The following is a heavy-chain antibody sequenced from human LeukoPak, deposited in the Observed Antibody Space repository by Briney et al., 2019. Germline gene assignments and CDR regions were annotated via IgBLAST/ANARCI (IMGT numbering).Heavy chain of an antibody. Sequence: PGGSLRLSCAASGFIFRNYWMHWVRQAPGMGLVWVSRINTDTTTTDYADSVKGRFTISRDNDKNTLYLQMNSLRAEDTAVYYCAREDLNEGFDRWGQGTLVTVSS. CDR1: GFIFRNYW. J-gene: IGHJ5*02. CDR2: INTDTTTT. V-gene: IGHV3-74*01. CDR3: AREDLNEGFDR. D-gene: IGHD1-1*01.